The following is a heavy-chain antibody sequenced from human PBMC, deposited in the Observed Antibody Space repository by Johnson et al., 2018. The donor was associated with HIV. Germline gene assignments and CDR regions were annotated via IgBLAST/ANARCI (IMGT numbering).Heavy chain of an antibody. CDR2: ISYDGSNK. CDR1: GFTFNSYG. CDR3: ASSFYQQLRAFDI. J-gene: IGHJ3*02. Sequence: QVQLVESGGGVVQPGRSLRLSCAASGFTFNSYGMHWVRQAPGKGLEWVAVISYDGSNKYYADSVKGRFTISRDNSKNTLYLQMNSLRAEDTAVYYWASSFYQQLRAFDIWGQGTMVTVSS. V-gene: IGHV3-30*03. D-gene: IGHD6-13*01.